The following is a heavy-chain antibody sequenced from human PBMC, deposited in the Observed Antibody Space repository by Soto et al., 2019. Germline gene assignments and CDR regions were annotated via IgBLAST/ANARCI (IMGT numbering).Heavy chain of an antibody. CDR2: INAGNAET. CDR1: GYTFTNYG. J-gene: IGHJ4*02. CDR3: ARDGAVSGNINFDY. D-gene: IGHD6-19*01. Sequence: QVKLVQSGAEVKKPGASVKVSCKASGYTFTNYGIHWVRQGPGQRLEWMGWINAGNAETKYSQKFQGRVTISRDTSTRTAYMELSSLRSEDTAVYYCARDGAVSGNINFDYWGQGTLVTVSS. V-gene: IGHV1-3*01.